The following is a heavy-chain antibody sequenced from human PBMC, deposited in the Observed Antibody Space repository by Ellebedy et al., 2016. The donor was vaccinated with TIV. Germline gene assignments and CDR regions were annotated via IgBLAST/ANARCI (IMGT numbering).Heavy chain of an antibody. J-gene: IGHJ4*02. CDR3: ARFIYGGNSAASFLDS. Sequence: GGSLRLXXQGSGYSFTDYWIAWVRQMPGKGLEWMGIVYPDDSDTRNSPSFQGQVAISADKSISTAYLQWSSLKASDTAMYYCARFIYGGNSAASFLDSWGQGTLVTVSS. V-gene: IGHV5-51*01. CDR1: GYSFTDYW. CDR2: VYPDDSDT. D-gene: IGHD4-23*01.